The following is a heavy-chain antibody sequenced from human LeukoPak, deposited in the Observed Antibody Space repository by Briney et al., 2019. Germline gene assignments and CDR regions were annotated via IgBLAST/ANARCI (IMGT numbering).Heavy chain of an antibody. CDR2: IKEEGSEK. V-gene: IGHV3-7*04. Sequence: GGSLRLSSAASGFIFSTYWMSWVRQAPGKGLEWVAGIKEEGSEKSYVDSVKGRFTISRDNAKNSLYLQMNSLRAEDTAVYYCARTMVRGVLGLFDYWGQGTLVTVSS. D-gene: IGHD3-10*01. CDR3: ARTMVRGVLGLFDY. CDR1: GFIFSTYW. J-gene: IGHJ4*02.